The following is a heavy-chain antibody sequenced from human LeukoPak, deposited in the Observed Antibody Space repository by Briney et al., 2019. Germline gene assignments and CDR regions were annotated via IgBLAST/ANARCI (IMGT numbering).Heavy chain of an antibody. J-gene: IGHJ4*02. CDR1: GFTFSSYS. D-gene: IGHD2-15*01. V-gene: IGHV3-21*01. Sequence: GGSLRLSCAASGFTFSSYSMNWVRQAPGKGLEWVSSISRSSSYIDYADSVKGRFTISRDNAKNSLYLQMNSLRAEDTAVYYCARDYPRKGGSYFDYWGQGTLVTVSS. CDR3: ARDYPRKGGSYFDY. CDR2: ISRSSSYI.